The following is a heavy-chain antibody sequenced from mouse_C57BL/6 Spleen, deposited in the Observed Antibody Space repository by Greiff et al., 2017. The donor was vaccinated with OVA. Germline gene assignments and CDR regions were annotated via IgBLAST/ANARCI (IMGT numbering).Heavy chain of an antibody. CDR2: INPNNGGT. CDR1: GYTFTDYN. V-gene: IGHV1-18*01. D-gene: IGHD1-1*01. CDR3: ARRDYGSSYEGYFDV. J-gene: IGHJ1*03. Sequence: VQLQQSGPELVKPGASVKIPCKASGYTFTDYNMDWVKQSHGKSLEWIGDINPNNGGTIYNQKFKGKATLTVDKSSSTAYMELRSLTSEDTAVYYCARRDYGSSYEGYFDVWGTGTTVTVSS.